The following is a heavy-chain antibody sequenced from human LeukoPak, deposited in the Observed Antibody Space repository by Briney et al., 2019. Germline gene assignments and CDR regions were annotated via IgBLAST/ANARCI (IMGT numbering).Heavy chain of an antibody. CDR3: ARGSYGSGSYLLDY. D-gene: IGHD3-10*01. CDR1: GGSISSYY. CDR2: IYYSGST. J-gene: IGHJ4*02. V-gene: IGHV4-59*01. Sequence: PSETLSLTCTVSGGSISSYYWSWIRQPPGKGLEWIGYIYYSGSTNYNPSLKSRVTISVDTSKNQFSLKLSPVTAADTAVYYCARGSYGSGSYLLDYWGQGTLVTVSS.